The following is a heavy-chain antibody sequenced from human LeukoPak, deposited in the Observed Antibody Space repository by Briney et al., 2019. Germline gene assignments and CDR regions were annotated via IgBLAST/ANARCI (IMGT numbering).Heavy chain of an antibody. D-gene: IGHD6-19*01. V-gene: IGHV1-46*01. CDR2: INPSGGST. J-gene: IGHJ1*01. CDR3: ARDQIASSGWYAEYFQH. CDR1: GYTFTSYH. Sequence: ASVKVSCKASGYTFTSYHMHWVRQAPGQGLEWMGIINPSGGSTSYAQKFQGRVTMTRDTSTSTVYMELSSLRSEDTAVYYCARDQIASSGWYAEYFQHWGQGTLVTVSS.